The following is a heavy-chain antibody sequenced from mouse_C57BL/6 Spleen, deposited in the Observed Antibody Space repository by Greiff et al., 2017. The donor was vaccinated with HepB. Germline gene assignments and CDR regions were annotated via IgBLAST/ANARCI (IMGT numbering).Heavy chain of an antibody. CDR2: IWSDGST. J-gene: IGHJ4*01. Sequence: QVQLKESGPGLVAPSQSLSITCTVSGFSLTSYGVHWVRQPPGKGLEWLVVIWSDGSTTYNSALKSRLSISKDNSKSQVFLKMNSLQTDDTAMYYCARHQIYYEGAMDYWGQGTSVTVSS. V-gene: IGHV2-6-1*01. D-gene: IGHD2-4*01. CDR1: GFSLTSYG. CDR3: ARHQIYYEGAMDY.